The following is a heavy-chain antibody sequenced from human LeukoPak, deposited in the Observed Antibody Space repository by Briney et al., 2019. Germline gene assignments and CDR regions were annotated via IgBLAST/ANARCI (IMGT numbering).Heavy chain of an antibody. V-gene: IGHV4-39*01. D-gene: IGHD6-13*01. J-gene: IGHJ4*02. Sequence: MPSETLSLTCTVSGGSISGTTDYWVWVRQPPGKGLEWLGSMYHIGSTYYNPSLKSRVTISVDTSNNQFSLKLSSVTAADTAVYYCTRHPSSSWAIDYWGQGTLVTVSS. CDR3: TRHPSSSWAIDY. CDR2: MYHIGST. CDR1: GGSISGTTDY.